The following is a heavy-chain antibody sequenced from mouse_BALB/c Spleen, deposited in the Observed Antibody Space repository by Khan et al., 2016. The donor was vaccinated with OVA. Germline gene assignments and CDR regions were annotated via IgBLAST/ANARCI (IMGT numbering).Heavy chain of an antibody. Sequence: QVQLQQSGPGLVAPSQSLSITCTVSGFSLTSYGVHWVRQPPGKGLEWLVVIWSDGFTTYNSTLKSRLSISKDNSKSQVFLKMNSLQTDDTAMYYCARGIYYFGSSYMDYGGQGTSVTVSS. J-gene: IGHJ4*01. CDR3: ARGIYYFGSSYMDY. D-gene: IGHD1-1*01. CDR2: IWSDGFT. CDR1: GFSLTSYG. V-gene: IGHV2-6*02.